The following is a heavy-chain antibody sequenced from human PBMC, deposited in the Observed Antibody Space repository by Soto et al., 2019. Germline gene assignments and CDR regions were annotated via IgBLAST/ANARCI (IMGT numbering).Heavy chain of an antibody. V-gene: IGHV1-18*01. D-gene: IGHD4-17*01. CDR2: ISAYNGNT. CDR1: GYTFTSYG. Sequence: GASVKVSCKASGYTFTSYGISWVRQAPGQGLEWMGWISAYNGNTNYAQKLQGRVTITTDTSTSTAYMELRSLRSGDTAVYYCARGAMTTVTTSDYWGQGTLVTVSS. J-gene: IGHJ4*02. CDR3: ARGAMTTVTTSDY.